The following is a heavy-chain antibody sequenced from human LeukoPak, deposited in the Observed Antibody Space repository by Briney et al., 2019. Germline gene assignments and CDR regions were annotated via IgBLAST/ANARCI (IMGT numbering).Heavy chain of an antibody. J-gene: IGHJ4*02. Sequence: GGSLRLSCAASGFTFSSYAVSWVRQAPGKGLEWVSGISGSGGSTYYADPVKGRFTISRDNSKNTLYLQMNSLRADDTAVYYCAKNPYMDFWSGYPYYFDYWGQGTLVTVSS. CDR2: ISGSGGST. CDR1: GFTFSSYA. V-gene: IGHV3-23*01. CDR3: AKNPYMDFWSGYPYYFDY. D-gene: IGHD3-3*01.